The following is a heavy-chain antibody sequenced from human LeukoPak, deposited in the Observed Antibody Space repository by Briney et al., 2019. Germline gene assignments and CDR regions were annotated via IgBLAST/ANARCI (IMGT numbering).Heavy chain of an antibody. CDR1: GFTVSSNY. D-gene: IGHD2-2*02. V-gene: IGHV3-53*01. J-gene: IGHJ4*02. Sequence: GGSLRLSCAASGFTVSSNYMSWVRQAPGKGLEWVSVIYSGGSTYYADSVKGRFTISRDNSKSTVFLQMDSLRVEGTAVYYCAKSDCDSASCYTIDSWGQGTLVTVSS. CDR3: AKSDCDSASCYTIDS. CDR2: IYSGGST.